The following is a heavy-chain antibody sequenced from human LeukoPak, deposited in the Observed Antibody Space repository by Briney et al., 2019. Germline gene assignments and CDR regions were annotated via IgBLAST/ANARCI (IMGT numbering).Heavy chain of an antibody. CDR1: GFTFSNYG. Sequence: GGSLRLSCAASGFTFSNYGMHWVRQAPGKGLEWVAVISYDGSNKYYTDSVKGRFTISRDNSKNTLFLQMSSLRPEDTALYYCAKYPGGFTGIVNYYHMDVWGKGTTVTVSS. CDR2: ISYDGSNK. CDR3: AKYPGGFTGIVNYYHMDV. J-gene: IGHJ6*03. V-gene: IGHV3-30*18. D-gene: IGHD1-26*01.